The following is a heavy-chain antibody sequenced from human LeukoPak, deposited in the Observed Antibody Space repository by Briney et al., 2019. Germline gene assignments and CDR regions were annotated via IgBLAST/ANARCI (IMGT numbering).Heavy chain of an antibody. V-gene: IGHV1-69-2*01. J-gene: IGHJ4*02. Sequence: GATVKISCKXSGYTFTDYYMHWVQQAPGKGLEWMGLVDPEDGETIYAEKFQGRVTITADTSTDTAYMELSSLRSEDTAVYCCAISMVRGVIHPNWGQGTPVTVSS. CDR3: AISMVRGVIHPN. D-gene: IGHD3-10*01. CDR1: GYTFTDYY. CDR2: VDPEDGET.